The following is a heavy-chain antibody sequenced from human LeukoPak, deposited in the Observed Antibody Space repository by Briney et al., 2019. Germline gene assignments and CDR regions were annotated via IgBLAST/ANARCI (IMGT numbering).Heavy chain of an antibody. D-gene: IGHD5-18*01. CDR2: IYYSGST. CDR1: GGSISNYY. J-gene: IGHJ4*02. V-gene: IGHV4-59*01. Sequence: PSETLSLTCTVSGGSISNYYWSWIRQPPGKGLEWVGYIYYSGSTNYNPSLKSRVTISVDTSKNQFSLKLNSVTAADTAVYYCARGTYNYGHPTSLDYWGQGTLVTVSS. CDR3: ARGTYNYGHPTSLDY.